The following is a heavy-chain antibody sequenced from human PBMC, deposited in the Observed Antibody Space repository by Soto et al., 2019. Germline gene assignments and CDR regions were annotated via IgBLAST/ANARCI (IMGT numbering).Heavy chain of an antibody. CDR2: IYYSGST. CDR3: AGGPEDAVAAAGTVGCEA. J-gene: IGHJ5*02. Sequence: SETLSLTCTVSGGSISSSSYYWGWIRQPPGKGLEWIGSIYYSGSTYYNPSLTSRVTISVDTSTNQFSLKLSFMTAADTALYYWAGGPEDAVAAAGTVGCEAWGQGSLVAVPS. V-gene: IGHV4-39*01. CDR1: GGSISSSSYY. D-gene: IGHD6-13*01.